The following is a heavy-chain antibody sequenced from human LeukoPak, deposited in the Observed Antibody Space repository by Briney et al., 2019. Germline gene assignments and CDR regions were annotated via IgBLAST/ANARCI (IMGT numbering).Heavy chain of an antibody. V-gene: IGHV1-8*02. CDR1: GYTFSSFD. D-gene: IGHD6-6*01. CDR2: MDPNRGNT. J-gene: IGHJ4*02. CDR3: ARDRSPYSSSSGFDY. Sequence: EASVKVSCKASGYTFSSFDINWVRQAPGQGLEWMGWMDPNRGNTGYAQKFQGRVTMTRDTSISTAYMELSRLRSDDTAVYYCARDRSPYSSSSGFDYWGQGTLVTVSS.